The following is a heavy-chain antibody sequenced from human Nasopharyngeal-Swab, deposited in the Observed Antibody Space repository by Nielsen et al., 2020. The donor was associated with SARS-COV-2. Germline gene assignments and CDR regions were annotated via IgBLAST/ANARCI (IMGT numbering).Heavy chain of an antibody. CDR2: ISSSSSYI. V-gene: IGHV3-21*01. Sequence: GESLKISCAASGFTFSSYSMNWVRQAPGKGLEWVSSISSSSSYIYYADSVKGRFTISRDNAKNSLYLQMNSLRAEDTAVYYCARAEAVAGTGGFDYWGQGTLVTVSS. CDR1: GFTFSSYS. J-gene: IGHJ4*02. CDR3: ARAEAVAGTGGFDY. D-gene: IGHD6-19*01.